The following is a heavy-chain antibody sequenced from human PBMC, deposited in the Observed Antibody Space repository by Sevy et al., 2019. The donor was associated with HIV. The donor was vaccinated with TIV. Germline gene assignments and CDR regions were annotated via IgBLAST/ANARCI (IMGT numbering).Heavy chain of an antibody. J-gene: IGHJ4*02. V-gene: IGHV5-51*01. CDR1: GYTFSNYW. CDR3: ARYPIVVVPAAEHYFDY. Sequence: GESLKISCKGSGYTFSNYWIGWVRQMPGQGLEWMGVIYPGDSVTRYGPSFQGQVTMSADKSTSTAYLQWSSLKTSDTAIYYCARYPIVVVPAAEHYFDYWGQGTLVTVSS. D-gene: IGHD2-2*01. CDR2: IYPGDSVT.